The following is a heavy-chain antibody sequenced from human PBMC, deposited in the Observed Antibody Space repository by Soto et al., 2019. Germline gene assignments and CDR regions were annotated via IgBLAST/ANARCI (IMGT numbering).Heavy chain of an antibody. V-gene: IGHV4-59*01. J-gene: IGHJ4*02. CDR3: ARWRGSGYSHRRLPYYFDY. CDR1: GGSISSYY. CDR2: IYYSGST. Sequence: QVQLQESGPGLVKPSETLSLTCTVSGGSISSYYWSWIRQPPGKGLEWIGYIYYSGSTNYNPSLKSRVTISVDTSKNQFSLKLSSVTAADTAVYYCARWRGSGYSHRRLPYYFDYWGQGTLVTVSS. D-gene: IGHD3-3*01.